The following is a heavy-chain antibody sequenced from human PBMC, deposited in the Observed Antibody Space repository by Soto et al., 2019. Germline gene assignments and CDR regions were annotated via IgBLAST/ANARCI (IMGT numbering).Heavy chain of an antibody. D-gene: IGHD2-21*02. CDR1: GYRFTRYW. J-gene: IGHJ4*02. Sequence: GESLKISCTGSGYRFTRYWISWVRQMPGKGLEWMGRIDPSDSYTNYSPSFQGHVTISADKSISTAYLQWSSLKASDTAMYYCARRNGGNSGGVDYWGQGTLVTVSS. CDR2: IDPSDSYT. CDR3: ARRNGGNSGGVDY. V-gene: IGHV5-10-1*01.